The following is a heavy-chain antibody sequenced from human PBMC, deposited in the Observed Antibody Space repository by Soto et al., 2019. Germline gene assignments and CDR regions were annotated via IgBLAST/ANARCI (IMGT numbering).Heavy chain of an antibody. CDR1: GGSTSSYS. D-gene: IGHD3-3*01. J-gene: IGHJ4*02. V-gene: IGHV4-59*01. CDR2: VYHTGRT. Sequence: PSETLSLTCTVSGGSTSSYSWSWIRQPPGKGLEWIGYVYHTGRTSYNPSLKSRVSISMDTSKNQFSLNLDSVTAADTAVYFCARDFAYFDSWGQGTLVTVSS. CDR3: ARDFAYFDS.